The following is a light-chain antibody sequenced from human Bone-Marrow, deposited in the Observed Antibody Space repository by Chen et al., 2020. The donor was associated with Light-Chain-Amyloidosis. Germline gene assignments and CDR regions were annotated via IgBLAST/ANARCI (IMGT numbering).Light chain of an antibody. CDR2: RDT. J-gene: IGLJ2*01. CDR3: QSADSSGTYEVI. CDR1: DLPTKY. V-gene: IGLV3-25*03. Sequence: SYELTQPPSVSVSPGQTARITCSGDDLPTKYAYWYQQKPGQAPVLVIQRDTERPSGISERFSGSSSGTTATLTNSGVQAEDEADYHCQSADSSGTYEVIFGGGTKLTVL.